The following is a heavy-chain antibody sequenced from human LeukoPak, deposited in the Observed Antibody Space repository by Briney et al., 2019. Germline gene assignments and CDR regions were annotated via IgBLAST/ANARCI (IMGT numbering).Heavy chain of an antibody. J-gene: IGHJ4*02. Sequence: GGSLRLSYAASGFTFSSYGMSWVRQAPGKGLEWVSAISGSGGSTYYADSVKGRFTISRDNSKNTLYLQMNSLRAEDTAVYYCAKGTMGRGFGYWGQGTLVTVSS. D-gene: IGHD3-10*01. CDR1: GFTFSSYG. CDR3: AKGTMGRGFGY. V-gene: IGHV3-23*01. CDR2: ISGSGGST.